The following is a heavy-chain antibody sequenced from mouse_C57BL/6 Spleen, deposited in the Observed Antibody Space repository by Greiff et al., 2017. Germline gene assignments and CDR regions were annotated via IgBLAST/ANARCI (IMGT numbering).Heavy chain of an antibody. D-gene: IGHD3-2*02. CDR2: ISSGSSTI. J-gene: IGHJ4*01. CDR1: GFTFSDYG. Sequence: VQLKESGGGLVKPGGSLKLSCAASGFTFSDYGMHWVRQAPEKGLKWVAYISSGSSTIYYADTVQGRFTISRDHAKNTLFHQLTSLRSADTALYYCARSQLRRYAMDYWGQGTSVTVSS. CDR3: ARSQLRRYAMDY. V-gene: IGHV5-17*01.